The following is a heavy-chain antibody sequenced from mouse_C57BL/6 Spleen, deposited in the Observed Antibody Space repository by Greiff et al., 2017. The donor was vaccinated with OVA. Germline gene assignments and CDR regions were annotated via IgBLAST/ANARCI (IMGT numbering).Heavy chain of an antibody. CDR3: VRVRGIDYDYAMDY. V-gene: IGHV10-3*01. Sequence: DVMLVESGGGLVQPKGSLKLSCAASGFTFNTYAMHWVRQAPGKGLEWVARIRSKSSNYATYYADSVKDRFTISRDDSQSMLYLQMNNLKTEDTAMYYCVRVRGIDYDYAMDYWGQGTSVTVSS. CDR1: GFTFNTYA. CDR2: IRSKSSNYAT. D-gene: IGHD2-4*01. J-gene: IGHJ4*01.